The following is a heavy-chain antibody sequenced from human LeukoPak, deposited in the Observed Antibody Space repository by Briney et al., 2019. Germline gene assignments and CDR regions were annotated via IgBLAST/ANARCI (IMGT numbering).Heavy chain of an antibody. V-gene: IGHV4-59*01. J-gene: IGHJ5*02. CDR2: IYYSGST. CDR3: ARDGLPYDILTPAGWFDP. D-gene: IGHD3-9*01. CDR1: GGSISSYY. Sequence: SETLSLTCTVSGGSISSYYWSWILQPPGKGLEWIGYIYYSGSTNYNPSLKSRVTISVDTTKNQFSLKLSSVTAADTAVYYCARDGLPYDILTPAGWFDPWGQGTLVTVSS.